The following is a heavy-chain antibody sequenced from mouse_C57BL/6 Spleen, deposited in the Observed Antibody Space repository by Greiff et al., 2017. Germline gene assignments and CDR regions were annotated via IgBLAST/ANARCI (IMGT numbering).Heavy chain of an antibody. J-gene: IGHJ1*03. V-gene: IGHV1-82*01. CDR3: ARTPSSYYWYFDV. CDR2: IYPGDGDT. D-gene: IGHD1-1*01. Sequence: VMLVESGPELVKPGASVKISCKASGYAFSSSWMNWVKQRPGKGLEWIGRIYPGDGDTNYNGKFKGKATLTADKSSSTAYMQLSSLTSEDSAVYFCARTPSSYYWYFDVWGTGTTVTVSS. CDR1: GYAFSSSW.